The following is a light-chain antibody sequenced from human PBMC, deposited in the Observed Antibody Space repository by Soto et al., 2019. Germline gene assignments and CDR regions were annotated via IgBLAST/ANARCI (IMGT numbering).Light chain of an antibody. CDR3: QQYNNWPPWT. CDR1: QSVSSN. CDR2: GAS. J-gene: IGKJ1*01. V-gene: IGKV3-15*01. Sequence: EIVMTQSPATLSVSPGERATLSCRASQSVSSNLAWYQQKPGQAPRLLIYGASTRATGIPARFSGSESGTEFTLTLSSLQSEDFAVYYCQQYNNWPPWTFGQGTKVEIK.